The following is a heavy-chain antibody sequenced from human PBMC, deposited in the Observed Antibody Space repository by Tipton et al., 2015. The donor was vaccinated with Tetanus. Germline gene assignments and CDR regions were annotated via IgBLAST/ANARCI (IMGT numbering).Heavy chain of an antibody. CDR1: GFKFEGFA. Sequence: SLRLSCSASGFKFEGFAMFWVRQAPGKGLEWVSRINWNGVNMAYGDSVRGRFTISRDNAKNSLYLQMNSLRVEDTAVYYCARSIAVSGYYYYGMDVWGQGTTVTVSS. V-gene: IGHV3-20*04. D-gene: IGHD6-19*01. CDR3: ARSIAVSGYYYYGMDV. J-gene: IGHJ6*02. CDR2: INWNGVNM.